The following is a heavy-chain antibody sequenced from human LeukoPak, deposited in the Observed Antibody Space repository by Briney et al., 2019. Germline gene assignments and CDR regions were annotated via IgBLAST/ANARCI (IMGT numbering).Heavy chain of an antibody. CDR2: INWNGGST. CDR1: GFTFDDYG. CDR3: AREVKEMATRTGAFDI. Sequence: GGSLRLSCATSGFTFDDYGMSWVRQAPGKGLEWVSGINWNGGSTGYADSVKGRFTISRDNAKNSLYLQMNSLRAEDTAVYYCAREVKEMATRTGAFDIWGQGTMVTVSS. D-gene: IGHD5-24*01. V-gene: IGHV3-20*04. J-gene: IGHJ3*02.